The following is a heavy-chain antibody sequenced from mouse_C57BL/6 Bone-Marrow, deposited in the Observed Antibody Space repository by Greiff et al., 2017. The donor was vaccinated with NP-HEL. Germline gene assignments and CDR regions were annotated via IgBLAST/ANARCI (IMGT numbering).Heavy chain of an antibody. CDR1: GYSFTGYN. J-gene: IGHJ1*03. V-gene: IGHV1-39*01. CDR3: AKVNYHWYLDV. D-gene: IGHD1-1*01. CDR2: INPNYGTT. Sequence: VQLQQSGPELVKPGASVKISCKASGYSFTGYNISWVKRSNGKSLEWIGVINPNYGTTSYNQKFKSKATLTVDQSSSTAYMQLNSLTSEDSAVYYCAKVNYHWYLDVWGKGTTVTVSS.